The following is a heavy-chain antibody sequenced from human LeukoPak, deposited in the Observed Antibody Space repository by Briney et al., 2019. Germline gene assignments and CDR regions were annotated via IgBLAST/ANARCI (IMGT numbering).Heavy chain of an antibody. CDR2: INHSGST. D-gene: IGHD5-18*01. Sequence: PSETLSLTCAVYGGSFSGYYWSWIRQPPGKGLEWLGEINHSGSTNYNPSLKSRVTISVDTSRNQFSLRLNSMTAADTAVYYCARVLRAASWRSYDYWGQGSLVTVSS. V-gene: IGHV4-34*01. CDR3: ARVLRAASWRSYDY. J-gene: IGHJ4*02. CDR1: GGSFSGYY.